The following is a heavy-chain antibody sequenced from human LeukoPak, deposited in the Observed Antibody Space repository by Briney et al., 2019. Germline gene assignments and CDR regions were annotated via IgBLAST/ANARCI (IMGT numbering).Heavy chain of an antibody. CDR2: ISGSGGST. CDR1: GFTFTSYA. V-gene: IGHV3-23*01. Sequence: PGGSLRLSCAVSGFTFTSYAMSWVRQAPGKGLEWVSSISGSGGSTYYADSVRGRFTISRDNSKNTLYLQMNSLRAEDTAVYYCARDGSGGTDYWGQGTLVTVSS. J-gene: IGHJ4*02. CDR3: ARDGSGGTDY. D-gene: IGHD2-15*01.